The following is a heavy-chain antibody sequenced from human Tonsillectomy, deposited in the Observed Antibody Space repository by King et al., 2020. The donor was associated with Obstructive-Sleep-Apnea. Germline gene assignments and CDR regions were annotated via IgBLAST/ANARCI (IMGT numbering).Heavy chain of an antibody. D-gene: IGHD6-13*01. Sequence: QLVQSGGGLVKPGGSLRLSCAASGVTFSNAWMSWVRQAPGKGLEWVGRIKSKTDGGTTDYAAPVKGRFTISRDDSKNTLYLQMNSLKTEDTAVYYGTTDWEQQLEPNWFDPWGQGTLVTVSS. CDR1: GVTFSNAW. CDR3: TTDWEQQLEPNWFDP. J-gene: IGHJ5*02. V-gene: IGHV3-15*01. CDR2: IKSKTDGGTT.